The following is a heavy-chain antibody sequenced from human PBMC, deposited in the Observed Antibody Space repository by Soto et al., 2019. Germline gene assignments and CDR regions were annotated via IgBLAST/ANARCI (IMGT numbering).Heavy chain of an antibody. J-gene: IGHJ3*02. Sequence: GASVKVSCKASGYTFTSYDINWVRQATGQGLEWMGWMNPSSGNTGYAQKFQGRVTMTRNTSISTAYMELSSLRSEDTAVYYCARMVKGSYYDFWSGYYAFDIWGQGTMVTVS. D-gene: IGHD3-3*01. V-gene: IGHV1-8*01. CDR1: GYTFTSYD. CDR3: ARMVKGSYYDFWSGYYAFDI. CDR2: MNPSSGNT.